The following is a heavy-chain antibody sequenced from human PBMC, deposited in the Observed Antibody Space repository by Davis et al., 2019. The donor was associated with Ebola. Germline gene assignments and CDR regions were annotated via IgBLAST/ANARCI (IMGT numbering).Heavy chain of an antibody. CDR3: ARRAWDQHYYYYMDV. D-gene: IGHD1-26*01. V-gene: IGHV4-59*01. Sequence: PSETLSLTCTVSGGSFNSFYWSWIRQPPGKGLEWIGYVYYSGTTNYNPSLMSRVTISVDTSKNQFSLKLTSVTAADTAMYYCARRAWDQHYYYYMDVWGKGTTVTVS. CDR2: VYYSGTT. J-gene: IGHJ6*03. CDR1: GGSFNSFY.